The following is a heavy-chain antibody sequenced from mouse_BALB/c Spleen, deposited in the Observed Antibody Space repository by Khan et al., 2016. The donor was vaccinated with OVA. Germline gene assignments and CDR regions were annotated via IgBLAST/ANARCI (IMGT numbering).Heavy chain of an antibody. V-gene: IGHV3-2*02. Sequence: VRLQQSGPGLVKPSQSLSLTCTVTGYSITSEFAWNWIRQFPGNKLEWMGYISYSGNTRYNPSLKSLISITPDTSRNQFFLQLNSVTTEDTATYYGARKDYYDYDPFPYWGQGTLVTVSA. CDR1: GYSITSEFA. CDR3: ARKDYYDYDPFPY. J-gene: IGHJ3*01. CDR2: ISYSGNT. D-gene: IGHD2-4*01.